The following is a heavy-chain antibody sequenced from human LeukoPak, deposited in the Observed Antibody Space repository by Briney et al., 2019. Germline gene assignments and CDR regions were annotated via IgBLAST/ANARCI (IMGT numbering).Heavy chain of an antibody. Sequence: PSETLSLTCTVSGGSISSYFWSWIRQPPGKGLEWIGYIFYSGSTNNNPSLKSRVSISIDTSKDQFSLRLSSVTAADTAVYYCARGGDCSGGSCPDYWGQGTLVTVSS. J-gene: IGHJ4*02. CDR3: ARGGDCSGGSCPDY. V-gene: IGHV4-59*01. CDR1: GGSISSYF. D-gene: IGHD2-15*01. CDR2: IFYSGST.